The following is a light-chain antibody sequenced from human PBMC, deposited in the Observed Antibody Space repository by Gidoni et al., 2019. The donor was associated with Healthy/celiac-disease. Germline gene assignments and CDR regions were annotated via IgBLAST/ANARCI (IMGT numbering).Light chain of an antibody. Sequence: DIPMTQSPSSLSASVGDRVTITCRASQSISSYLNWYQQKPGKAPKLLIYAASSLQSGVPSRFSGSGSGTDFTLTISSLQPEDFATYYCQQSYSTPLFXGXTKVEIK. CDR1: QSISSY. CDR3: QQSYSTPL. V-gene: IGKV1-39*01. J-gene: IGKJ4*01. CDR2: AAS.